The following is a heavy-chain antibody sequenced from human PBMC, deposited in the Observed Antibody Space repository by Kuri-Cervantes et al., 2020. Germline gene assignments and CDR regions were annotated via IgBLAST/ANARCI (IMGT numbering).Heavy chain of an antibody. V-gene: IGHV4-39*07. Sequence: GSLRLSCTVSGGSISSSSYYWGWIRQPPGKGLEWIGFIYHNGRTNYNPSLNSRITISVDTSKNQFSLHLTSVTPADTAVYYCSSLSSGEGYSPDWPPDYWGRGTLVTVSS. D-gene: IGHD2-2*02. CDR3: SSLSSGEGYSPDWPPDY. J-gene: IGHJ4*02. CDR1: GGSISSSSYY. CDR2: IYHNGRT.